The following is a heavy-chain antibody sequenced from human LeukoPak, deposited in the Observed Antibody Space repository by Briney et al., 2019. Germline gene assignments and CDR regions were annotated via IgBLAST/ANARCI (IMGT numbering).Heavy chain of an antibody. CDR3: ARGGVGVHFDY. CDR2: ISSSGSST. CDR1: GFTFNNYE. D-gene: IGHD1-26*01. J-gene: IGHJ4*02. V-gene: IGHV3-48*03. Sequence: QAGGSLRLSCAASGFTFNNYEMTWVRQAPGKGLEWVSYISSSGSSTYYADSVKGRFTISRDNTKNSLYLQMDSLRAEDTAVYYCARGGVGVHFDYWGQGTLVTVSS.